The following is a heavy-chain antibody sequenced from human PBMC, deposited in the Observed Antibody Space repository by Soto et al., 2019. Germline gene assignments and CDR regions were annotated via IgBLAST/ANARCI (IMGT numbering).Heavy chain of an antibody. Sequence: SSETLSLTCAVYGGSFSGYYWSWIRQPPGKGLEWIGEINHSGSTNYNPSLKSRVTISVDTSKNQFSLKLSSVTAADTAVYYCARSRYCSGGSCYSHYYYYYGMDVWGQGTTVTVSS. V-gene: IGHV4-34*01. J-gene: IGHJ6*02. CDR2: INHSGST. CDR1: GGSFSGYY. D-gene: IGHD2-15*01. CDR3: ARSRYCSGGSCYSHYYYYYGMDV.